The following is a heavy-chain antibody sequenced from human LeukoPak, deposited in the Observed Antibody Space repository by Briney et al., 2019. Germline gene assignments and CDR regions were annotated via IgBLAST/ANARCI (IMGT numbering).Heavy chain of an antibody. D-gene: IGHD3-10*01. V-gene: IGHV1-69*01. CDR2: IIPIFGTA. CDR3: VLNSRMVRDDAFDI. CDR1: GATFTIYA. J-gene: IGHJ3*02. Sequence: ASVTLSFKASGATFTIYAISWVRQAPGQGHERMGGIIPIFGTANYAQKFQGRVTITADESTSTAYMELSSLRSEDTAVYYCVLNSRMVRDDAFDIWGQGTMVTISS.